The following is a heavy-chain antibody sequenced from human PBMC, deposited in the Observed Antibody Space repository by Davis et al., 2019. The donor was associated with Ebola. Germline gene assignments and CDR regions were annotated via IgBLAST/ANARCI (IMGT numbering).Heavy chain of an antibody. CDR2: IKSKTDGGTT. CDR3: TTKGLYGDYHGVSDY. CDR1: GFTFSNAW. D-gene: IGHD4-17*01. J-gene: IGHJ4*02. V-gene: IGHV3-15*01. Sequence: GESLKISCAASGFTFSNAWMSWVRQAPGQGLEWVGRIKSKTDGGTTDYAAPVKGRFTISRDDSKNTLYLQMNSLKTEDTAVYYCTTKGLYGDYHGVSDYWGQGTLVTVSS.